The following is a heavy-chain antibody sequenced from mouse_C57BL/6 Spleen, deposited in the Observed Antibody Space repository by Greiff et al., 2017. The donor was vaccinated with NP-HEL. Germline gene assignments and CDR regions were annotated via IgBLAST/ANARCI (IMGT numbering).Heavy chain of an antibody. Sequence: QVQLQQPGAELVMPGASVKLSCKASGYTFTSYWMHWVKQRPGQGLEWIGEIDPSDSYTNYNPQFKGKSTLTVDKSSSTAYMQLSSLTSEDSAVYYCARKGSRWYFDVWGTGTTVTVSS. V-gene: IGHV1-69*01. CDR2: IDPSDSYT. CDR3: ARKGSRWYFDV. CDR1: GYTFTSYW. J-gene: IGHJ1*03. D-gene: IGHD1-1*01.